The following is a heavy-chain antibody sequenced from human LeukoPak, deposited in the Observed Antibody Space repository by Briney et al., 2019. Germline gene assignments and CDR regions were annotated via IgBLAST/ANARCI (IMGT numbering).Heavy chain of an antibody. V-gene: IGHV4-39*07. D-gene: IGHD3-22*01. CDR3: ARERGDRYDSSGYLDY. J-gene: IGHJ4*02. Sequence: SETLSLTCTVSGGSISSSSYYWGWIRQPPGKGLERIGSIYYSGSTYYNPSLKSRVTISVDTSKNQFSLKLSSVTAADTAVYYCARERGDRYDSSGYLDYWGQGTLVTVSS. CDR1: GGSISSSSYY. CDR2: IYYSGST.